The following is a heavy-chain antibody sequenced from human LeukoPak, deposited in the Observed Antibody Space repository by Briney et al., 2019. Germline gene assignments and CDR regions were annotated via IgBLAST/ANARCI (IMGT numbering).Heavy chain of an antibody. J-gene: IGHJ4*02. D-gene: IGHD3-22*01. CDR2: ISTSGATM. Sequence: GGSLRLSCVTSGFTFSIYDMNWVRQAPGKGLEWISYISTSGATMHYADSVEGRFTISRDNARNSLYLQMNSLRAEDTAVYYCAKSESRGHYYDSSGYYLFDYWGQGTLVTVSS. V-gene: IGHV3-48*03. CDR1: GFTFSIYD. CDR3: AKSESRGHYYDSSGYYLFDY.